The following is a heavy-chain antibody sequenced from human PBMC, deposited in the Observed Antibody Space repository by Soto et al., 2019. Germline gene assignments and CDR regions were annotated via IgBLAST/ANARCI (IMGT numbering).Heavy chain of an antibody. Sequence: SENLSLTCTVYGVSISSYYWTWTRQPPGKGLEWIGYIYYSGSSGSTNYSPSLKSRVTMSADTSKNQFSLKLSSVAAADTAVYYCARMNQLAHKRNAFDIWGQGTMVTVSS. D-gene: IGHD1-1*01. J-gene: IGHJ3*02. CDR1: GVSISSYY. CDR2: IYYSGSSGST. CDR3: ARMNQLAHKRNAFDI. V-gene: IGHV4-59*01.